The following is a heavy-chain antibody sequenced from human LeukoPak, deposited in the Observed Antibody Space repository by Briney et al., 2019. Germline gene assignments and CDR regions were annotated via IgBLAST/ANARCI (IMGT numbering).Heavy chain of an antibody. V-gene: IGHV1-2*02. Sequence: ASVKVSCKASGYTFTGYYMHWVRQAPGQGLEWMGWINPNSGGTNYAQNFQGRVTMTRDTSISTAYMEMSSLRSDDTAVYYCTRGLDYPGVPNWGQGTLVTVSS. CDR3: TRGLDYPGVPN. D-gene: IGHD4-11*01. CDR1: GYTFTGYY. J-gene: IGHJ4*02. CDR2: INPNSGGT.